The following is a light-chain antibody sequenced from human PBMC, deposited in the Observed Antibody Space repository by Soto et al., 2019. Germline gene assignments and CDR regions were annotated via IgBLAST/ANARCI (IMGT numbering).Light chain of an antibody. CDR2: GAS. J-gene: IGKJ1*01. CDR3: QQYGSSPQT. CDR1: QSVSSN. V-gene: IGKV3-20*01. Sequence: EIVMTQSPVTLSVSPGERVTVSCRAIQSVSSNLAWYQQKPGQAPRLLIYGASSRATGIPGRFSGSGSGTDFTLTISRLEPEDFAVYYCQQYGSSPQTFGQGTKVDIK.